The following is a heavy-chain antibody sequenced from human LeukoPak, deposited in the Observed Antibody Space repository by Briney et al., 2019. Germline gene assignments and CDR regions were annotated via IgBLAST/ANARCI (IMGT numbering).Heavy chain of an antibody. V-gene: IGHV4-59*08. CDR1: GDSVTSYY. CDR3: ARLDCVDDGCYNH. J-gene: IGHJ4*02. D-gene: IGHD5-24*01. CDR2: VSYDGTT. Sequence: SETLSLTCSVSGDSVTSYYYSWIRQPPGKGLEWIGHVSYDGTTNYTPSLRSRVIMAVDTAKNNISLRLTTVTAADTAIFYHARLDCVDDGCYNHWGQGTRVTVSS.